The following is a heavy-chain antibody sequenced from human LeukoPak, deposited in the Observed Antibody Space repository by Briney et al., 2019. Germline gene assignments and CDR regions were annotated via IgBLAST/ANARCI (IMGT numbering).Heavy chain of an antibody. J-gene: IGHJ3*02. Sequence: GGSLRLSCAASGFTFSNYEMKWVRQAPGKGLECVSYISSGGRTKYYADSVRGRLTTSRDNAKSSLSLQMDSLRAEDTAVYYCASGGDRWELPIIWGRGTMVIVSS. CDR2: ISSGGRTK. CDR1: GFTFSNYE. V-gene: IGHV3-48*03. D-gene: IGHD1-26*01. CDR3: ASGGDRWELPII.